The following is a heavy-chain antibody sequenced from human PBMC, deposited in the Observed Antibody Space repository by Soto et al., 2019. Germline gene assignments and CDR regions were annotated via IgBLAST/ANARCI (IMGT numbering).Heavy chain of an antibody. J-gene: IGHJ4*02. CDR3: ATHPYSSGWYC. CDR2: IKQDGSEK. Sequence: EVQLVESGGGLVQPGGSLRLSCAASGFTFSSYWMTWVRQAPGKGLEWVANIKQDGSEKYYVDSVKGRFTISRDNAKNPLYLQMTRLRAEDTAVYYCATHPYSSGWYCWGQGTLVTVSS. D-gene: IGHD6-13*01. CDR1: GFTFSSYW. V-gene: IGHV3-7*02.